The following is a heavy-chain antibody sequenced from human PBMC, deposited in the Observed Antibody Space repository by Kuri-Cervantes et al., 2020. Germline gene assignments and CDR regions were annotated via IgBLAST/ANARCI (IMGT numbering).Heavy chain of an antibody. CDR2: ISFDGTKT. CDR3: AKDRDSGYVWGRTLDY. Sequence: GGSLRLSCAASGLIFSTYGMHWVRQAPGKGLEWVAVISFDGTKTDYADSVKGRFIISRDNSKNTLYLQMNSLRAEDTAVYYCAKDRDSGYVWGRTLDYWGQGTLVTVSS. V-gene: IGHV3-30-3*01. D-gene: IGHD5-12*01. J-gene: IGHJ4*02. CDR1: GLIFSTYG.